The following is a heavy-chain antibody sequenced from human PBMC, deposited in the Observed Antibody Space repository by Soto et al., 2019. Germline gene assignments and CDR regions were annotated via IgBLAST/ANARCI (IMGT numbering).Heavy chain of an antibody. CDR2: INAGNGNT. J-gene: IGHJ6*02. CDR3: ARIYCSSTSCYGDYYGMDV. V-gene: IGHV1-3*01. Sequence: QVQLVQSGAEVKKPGASVKVSCKASGYTFTSYAMHWVRQAPGQRLEWMGWINAGNGNTKYSQKFQGRVTITRDTSASIAYMELSSLRSEDTAVYYCARIYCSSTSCYGDYYGMDVWGQGTTVTVSS. CDR1: GYTFTSYA. D-gene: IGHD2-2*01.